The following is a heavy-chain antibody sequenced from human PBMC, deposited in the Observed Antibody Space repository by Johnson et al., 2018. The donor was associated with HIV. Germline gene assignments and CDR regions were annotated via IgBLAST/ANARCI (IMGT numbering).Heavy chain of an antibody. D-gene: IGHD3-10*01. V-gene: IGHV3-74*02. J-gene: IGHJ3*02. Sequence: VQLVESGGGVVRPGGSLRLSCAASGFTFNNYWMHWVRQVPGKGLVWVSRINSDGSSTTYADSVKGRFTISRDNAKNTLYLQMNSLRVEDTAVYYCATSLLFIKGAFDIWGQGTMVTVSS. CDR2: INSDGSST. CDR3: ATSLLFIKGAFDI. CDR1: GFTFNNYW.